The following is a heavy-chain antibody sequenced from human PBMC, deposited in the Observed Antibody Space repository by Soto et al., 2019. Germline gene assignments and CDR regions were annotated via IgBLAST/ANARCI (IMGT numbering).Heavy chain of an antibody. J-gene: IGHJ4*02. Sequence: ASAKVSCTAPEGTFSSSAISCVRQAPGQVVEWRGGVIPIFCTANYVQKVKDRVTITADESTSTAHMELSTLRSEDTAVYYCARARGDTCVPGYFDDCGQGTQVTVS. D-gene: IGHD2-21*02. CDR3: ARARGDTCVPGYFDD. CDR2: VIPIFCTA. CDR1: EGTFSSSA. V-gene: IGHV1-69*01.